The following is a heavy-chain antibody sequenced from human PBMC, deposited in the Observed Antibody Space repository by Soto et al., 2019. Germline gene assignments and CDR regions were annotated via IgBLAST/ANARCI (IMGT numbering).Heavy chain of an antibody. CDR2: ISAYNGNT. V-gene: IGHV1-18*01. CDR3: ARDKPYDSSGYYFAYFQH. D-gene: IGHD3-22*01. Sequence: RASVKVSCKASGYTFTSYGISWVRQAPGQGLEWMGWISAYNGNTNYAQKLQGRVTMTTDTSTSTAYMELRSLRSDDTAVYYCARDKPYDSSGYYFAYFQHWGQGTLVTVSS. CDR1: GYTFTSYG. J-gene: IGHJ1*01.